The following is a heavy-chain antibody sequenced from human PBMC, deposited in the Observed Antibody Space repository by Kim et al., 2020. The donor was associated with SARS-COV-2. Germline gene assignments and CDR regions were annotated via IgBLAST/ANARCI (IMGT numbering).Heavy chain of an antibody. CDR1: GYTFTSYA. Sequence: ASVKVSCKASGYTFTSYAMHLVRQAPGQRLEWMGWINAGNGNTKYSQKFQGRVTITRDTSASTAYMELSSLRSEDTAVYYCARVGPRRLGQQLASNQAAGTGDYWGQGTLVTVSS. V-gene: IGHV1-3*01. CDR2: INAGNGNT. CDR3: ARVGPRRLGQQLASNQAAGTGDY. J-gene: IGHJ4*02. D-gene: IGHD6-13*01.